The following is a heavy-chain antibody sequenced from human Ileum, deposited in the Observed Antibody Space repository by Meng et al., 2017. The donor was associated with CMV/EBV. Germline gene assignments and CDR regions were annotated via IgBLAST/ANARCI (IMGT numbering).Heavy chain of an antibody. CDR2: IFFSGNT. V-gene: IGHV4-30-4*08. J-gene: IGHJ5*02. CDR3: ARFRIAALGNLFDP. D-gene: IGHD6-13*01. Sequence: PADVGPAPVKPSQSLSLPCTGSGDSISSGNYYGTWIRQPPGKGLEWIGYIFFSGNTYYNPSLNNRVIISIDTPRNQFSLKVDSVTAADTAVYYCARFRIAALGNLFDPWGHGTLVTVSS. CDR1: GDSISSGNYY.